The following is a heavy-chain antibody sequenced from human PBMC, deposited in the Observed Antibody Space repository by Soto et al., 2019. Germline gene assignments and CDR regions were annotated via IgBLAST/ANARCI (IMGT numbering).Heavy chain of an antibody. V-gene: IGHV1-69*13. CDR1: GGTFSSYA. Sequence: SVKVSCKASGGTFSSYAISWVRQAPGQGLEWMGGIIPIFGTANYAQKFQGRVTITADESTSTAYMELSSLRSEDTAVYYCARPVDTAMAYYYYGMDVWGEGTTVTVSS. D-gene: IGHD5-18*01. J-gene: IGHJ6*04. CDR2: IIPIFGTA. CDR3: ARPVDTAMAYYYYGMDV.